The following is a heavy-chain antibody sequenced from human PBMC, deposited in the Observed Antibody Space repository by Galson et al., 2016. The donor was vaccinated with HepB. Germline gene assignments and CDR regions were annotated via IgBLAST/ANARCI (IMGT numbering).Heavy chain of an antibody. J-gene: IGHJ4*02. CDR2: IYYRGTT. CDR3: ARLVHGGTFFDS. CDR1: GGSISSNF. D-gene: IGHD1-14*01. Sequence: SETLSLTCTVSGGSISSNFWTWIRQPPGKGLEWIGTIYYRGTTYYNPSLKSRLTMDADTSKNQFSLKLSSVTAADTSVYYCARLVHGGTFFDSWGQGTLVTVSS. V-gene: IGHV4-59*04.